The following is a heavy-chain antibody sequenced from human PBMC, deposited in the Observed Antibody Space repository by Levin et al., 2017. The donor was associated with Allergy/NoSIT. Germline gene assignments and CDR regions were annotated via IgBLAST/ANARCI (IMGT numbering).Heavy chain of an antibody. V-gene: IGHV3-11*01. Sequence: GESLKISCAASGFTFSDYYMSWIRQAPGKGLEWVSYISSSGSTIYYADSVKGRFTISRDNAKNSLYLQMNSLRAEDTAVYYCARDRVGCSSTSCFPGDYDYGMDVWGQGTTVTVSS. CDR1: GFTFSDYY. D-gene: IGHD2-2*01. J-gene: IGHJ6*02. CDR2: ISSSGSTI. CDR3: ARDRVGCSSTSCFPGDYDYGMDV.